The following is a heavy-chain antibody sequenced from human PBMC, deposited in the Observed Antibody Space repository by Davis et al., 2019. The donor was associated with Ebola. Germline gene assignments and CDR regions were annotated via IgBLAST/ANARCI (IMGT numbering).Heavy chain of an antibody. Sequence: PGGSLRLSCKGSGYSFTSYWIGWVRQMPGKGLEWMGIIYPGDSDTRYSPSFQGQVTISADKSISTAYLQWSSLKASDTAMYYCARLEGVVAATVLDYWGQGTLVTVSS. D-gene: IGHD2-15*01. CDR3: ARLEGVVAATVLDY. CDR2: IYPGDSDT. J-gene: IGHJ4*02. CDR1: GYSFTSYW. V-gene: IGHV5-51*01.